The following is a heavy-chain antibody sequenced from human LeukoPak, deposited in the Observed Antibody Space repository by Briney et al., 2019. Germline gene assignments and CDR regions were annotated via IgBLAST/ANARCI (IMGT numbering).Heavy chain of an antibody. J-gene: IGHJ4*02. CDR2: ITYDGSDK. Sequence: PGGSLRLSCAASGFTFSTYAMHWVRQAPGKGLEVVAVITYDGSDKYYADSVKGRFTISRDNSKNTVYLQMNSLRAEDTAVYYCARVPYGSGTYTDYWGRGTLVTVSS. D-gene: IGHD3-10*01. V-gene: IGHV3-30-3*01. CDR1: GFTFSTYA. CDR3: ARVPYGSGTYTDY.